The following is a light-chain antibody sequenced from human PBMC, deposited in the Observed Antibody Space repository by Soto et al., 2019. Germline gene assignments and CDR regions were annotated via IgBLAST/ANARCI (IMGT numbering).Light chain of an antibody. Sequence: DIQMTQSPSTLSASVGDRVTITCRASQSFGSELAWYQQKPGKAPTLLIFDVSNLQSGIPSRFSGSGSGTEFTLSISSLQPDDFGTYYCQQKRAFGQGTRVEIK. J-gene: IGKJ1*01. CDR1: QSFGSE. V-gene: IGKV1-5*01. CDR3: QQKRA. CDR2: DVS.